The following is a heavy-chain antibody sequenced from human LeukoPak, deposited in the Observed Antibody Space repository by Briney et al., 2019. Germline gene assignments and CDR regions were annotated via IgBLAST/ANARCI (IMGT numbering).Heavy chain of an antibody. Sequence: GGSLRLSCEDSGFTFSSYWMSWVRQAPGKGLEWVANMNQDGGEKSYVDSVKGRFTISRDNAKKSVYLQMNSLRAEDTAVYYCTRDSGYCRFDYWGQGTLVTVSA. CDR3: TRDSGYCRFDY. CDR1: GFTFSSYW. D-gene: IGHD3-22*01. J-gene: IGHJ4*02. V-gene: IGHV3-7*01. CDR2: MNQDGGEK.